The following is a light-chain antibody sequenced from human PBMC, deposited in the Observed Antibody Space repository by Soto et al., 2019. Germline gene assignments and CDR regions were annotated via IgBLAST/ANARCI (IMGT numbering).Light chain of an antibody. CDR1: QRISSW. Sequence: DIQMNQSPSTLSASVGDRVTITCRASQRISSWLAWYQQKPGKAPKLLIYKATSLESGVPSRVSGSGSGTEFTLTISSRQPDDFATYYCQQYNSYRPFGQGTKVEI. CDR3: QQYNSYRP. V-gene: IGKV1-5*03. J-gene: IGKJ1*01. CDR2: KAT.